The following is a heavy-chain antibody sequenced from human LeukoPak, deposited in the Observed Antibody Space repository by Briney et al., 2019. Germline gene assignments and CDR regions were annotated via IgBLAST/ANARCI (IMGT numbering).Heavy chain of an antibody. D-gene: IGHD3-10*01. CDR2: ITNTGRST. Sequence: GGSLRLSCEASGFSLSSYFISWIRQAPGKGLEWISYITNTGRSTNYADSVKGRFTISRDNAKNSLYLQMNSLRAEDTAVYYCARGQTPMVRGVGIGYWGQGTLVTVSS. V-gene: IGHV3-11*06. CDR1: GFSLSSYF. CDR3: ARGQTPMVRGVGIGY. J-gene: IGHJ4*02.